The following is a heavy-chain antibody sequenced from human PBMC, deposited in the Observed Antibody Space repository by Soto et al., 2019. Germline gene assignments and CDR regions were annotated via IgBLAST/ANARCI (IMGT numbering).Heavy chain of an antibody. CDR2: VIPLFDTA. Sequence: QVQVVQSGAEVKKPGSSVKVSCKVSGGIFTNNAISWVRQAPGQGLEWLGGVIPLFDTAYYAQIFRGRLRISADGATTTAYMALRGLTSADTSVYFCATGGHNDGYNFYHCMDVWGQGTTVAVS. J-gene: IGHJ6*02. CDR1: GGIFTNNA. CDR3: ATGGHNDGYNFYHCMDV. D-gene: IGHD5-18*01. V-gene: IGHV1-69*01.